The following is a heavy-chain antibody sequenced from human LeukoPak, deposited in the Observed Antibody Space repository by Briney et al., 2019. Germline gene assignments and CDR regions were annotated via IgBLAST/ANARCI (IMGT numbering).Heavy chain of an antibody. V-gene: IGHV3-23*01. Sequence: PGGSLRLYCAASGFTFSSYAMSWVRQAPGKGLEGVSAISGSGGSTYYADSVKGRFTISRDNYKNTLYLQMNSLRAEDTAVYYCAKISNYDILTGYSPAGLDYWGQGTLVTVSS. D-gene: IGHD3-9*01. J-gene: IGHJ4*02. CDR2: ISGSGGST. CDR1: GFTFSSYA. CDR3: AKISNYDILTGYSPAGLDY.